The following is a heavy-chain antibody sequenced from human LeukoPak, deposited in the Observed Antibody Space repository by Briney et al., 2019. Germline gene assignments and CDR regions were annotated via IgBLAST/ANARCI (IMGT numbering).Heavy chain of an antibody. V-gene: IGHV4-34*01. Sequence: NPSETMSLTCAVYGGSFSGYYWSWIRQPPGKGLEWIGEINHSGSTNYNPSPKSRVTISVDTSKNQFSLKLSSVTAADTAVYYCAAQGNGYNDYWGQGTLVTVSS. J-gene: IGHJ4*02. CDR1: GGSFSGYY. CDR2: INHSGST. CDR3: AAQGNGYNDY. D-gene: IGHD5-24*01.